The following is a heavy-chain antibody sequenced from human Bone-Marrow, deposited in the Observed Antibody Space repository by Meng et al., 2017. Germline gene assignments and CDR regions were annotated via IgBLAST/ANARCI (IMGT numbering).Heavy chain of an antibody. CDR3: ARTGIYGSGSYDDY. CDR2: ISHDGTKT. Sequence: GESLKISCAASGFSFSNFAMHWVRQAPGKGLEWVAVISHDGTKTYYGDSVKGRFTISRDKSKNTLYLQMSSLRAEDTAVYYCARTGIYGSGSYDDYWGQGTLVTVSS. D-gene: IGHD3-10*01. J-gene: IGHJ4*02. V-gene: IGHV3-30*04. CDR1: GFSFSNFA.